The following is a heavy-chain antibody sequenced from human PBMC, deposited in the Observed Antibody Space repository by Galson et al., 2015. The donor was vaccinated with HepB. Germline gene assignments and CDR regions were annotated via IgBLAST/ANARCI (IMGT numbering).Heavy chain of an antibody. D-gene: IGHD5-18*01. CDR3: AKGYGLFDS. J-gene: IGHJ5*01. CDR2: ITGKGDST. CDR1: GFAFDSHA. V-gene: IGHV3-23*01. Sequence: SLRLSCAASGFAFDSHAKSWVRQAPGGGLEWISGITGKGDSTFYADSVKGRFTVSKDNSNNMLYLQMNSLRAEDAGLYFCAKGYGLFDSWGQGILVTVSS.